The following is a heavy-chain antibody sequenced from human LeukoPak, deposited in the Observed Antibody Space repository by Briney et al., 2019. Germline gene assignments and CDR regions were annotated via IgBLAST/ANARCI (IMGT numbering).Heavy chain of an antibody. V-gene: IGHV4-34*01. Sequence: PSETLSLTCAVYGGSFSGYYWSWIRQPPGKGLEWIGEINHSGSTNYNPSLKSRITISVDTSKNQFSLKLSSVTAADTAVYYCARHGGWSFEYWGQGTLVTVSS. J-gene: IGHJ4*02. CDR1: GGSFSGYY. CDR2: INHSGST. D-gene: IGHD6-19*01. CDR3: ARHGGWSFEY.